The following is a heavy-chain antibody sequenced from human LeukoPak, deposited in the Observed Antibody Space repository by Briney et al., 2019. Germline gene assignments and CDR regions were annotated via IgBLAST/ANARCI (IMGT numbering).Heavy chain of an antibody. Sequence: GESLKISCKGSGYSFTSYWIGWVRQMPGKGLEWMGIIYPGDSDTRYSPSFQGQVTISADKSISTAYLQWSSLKASDTAMYYCASIGPDGLGSYYDSYYFDYWGQGTLVTVSS. J-gene: IGHJ4*02. D-gene: IGHD3-10*01. CDR1: GYSFTSYW. CDR2: IYPGDSDT. CDR3: ASIGPDGLGSYYDSYYFDY. V-gene: IGHV5-51*01.